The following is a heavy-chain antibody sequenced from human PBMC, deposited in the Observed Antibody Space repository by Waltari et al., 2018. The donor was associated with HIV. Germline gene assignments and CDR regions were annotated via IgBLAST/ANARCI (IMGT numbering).Heavy chain of an antibody. J-gene: IGHJ3*02. CDR3: ARSLYDSSGYSAYGAFDI. Sequence: QVQLQESGPGLVKPSQTLSLTCTVSGGSISSGGYYWSWIRQHPGKGLEWIGYIYYSGSTYYNPSLKSRVTISVDTSKNQFSLKLSSVTAADTAVYYCARSLYDSSGYSAYGAFDIWGQGTMVTVSS. V-gene: IGHV4-31*03. D-gene: IGHD3-22*01. CDR1: GGSISSGGYY. CDR2: IYYSGST.